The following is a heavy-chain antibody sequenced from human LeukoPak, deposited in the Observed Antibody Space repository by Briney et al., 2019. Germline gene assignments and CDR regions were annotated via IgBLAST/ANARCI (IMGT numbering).Heavy chain of an antibody. V-gene: IGHV4-59*01. CDR2: IYYSGST. Sequence: SSETLSLTCTVSGGSISSYYRSWIRQPPGKGLEWIGYIYYSGSTNYNPSLKSRVTISVDTSKNQFSLKLSSVTAADTAVYYCARRAGAYSHPYDYWGQGTLVTVSS. CDR1: GGSISSYY. CDR3: ARRAGAYSHPYDY. J-gene: IGHJ4*02. D-gene: IGHD4/OR15-4a*01.